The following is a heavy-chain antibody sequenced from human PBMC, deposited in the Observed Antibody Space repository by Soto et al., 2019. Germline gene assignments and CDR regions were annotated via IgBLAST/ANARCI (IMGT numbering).Heavy chain of an antibody. CDR1: GFTFSSYW. CDR2: IKQDGSEK. CDR3: ATEEPYDYIWGSYRFDY. V-gene: IGHV3-7*01. J-gene: IGHJ4*02. Sequence: GSLRLSCAASGFTFSSYWMSWVRQAPGKGLEWVANIKQDGSEKYYVDSVKGRFTISRDNAKNSLYLQMDSLRAEDTAVYYCATEEPYDYIWGSYRFDYWGQGTLVTVSS. D-gene: IGHD3-16*02.